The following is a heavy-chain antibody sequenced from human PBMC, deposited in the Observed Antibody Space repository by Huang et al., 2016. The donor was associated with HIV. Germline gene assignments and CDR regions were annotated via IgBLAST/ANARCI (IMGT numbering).Heavy chain of an antibody. J-gene: IGHJ4*02. CDR2: ISIDGSNK. CDR1: GFAFSSYA. Sequence: QVQLVESGGGVVQPGRSLRLSCAASGFAFSSYAMHWVRQGPGKGVVWVAVISIDGSNKNYAHSVKGRFTISRDKSKGTVYLQMNSLRPEDTAVYSCARTGSYYYGSGSYHFGDYWGQGTLVTVSS. D-gene: IGHD3-10*01. V-gene: IGHV3-30-3*01. CDR3: ARTGSYYYGSGSYHFGDY.